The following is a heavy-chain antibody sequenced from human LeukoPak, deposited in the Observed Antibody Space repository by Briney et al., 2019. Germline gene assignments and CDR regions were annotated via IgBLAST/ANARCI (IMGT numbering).Heavy chain of an antibody. CDR2: IRYDGSNK. Sequence: GESLRLSCAASGFTFSSYGMHWVCHAPAQGMELVAVIRYDGSNKYYADSVKGKFTISRDNSKNTLYLQMSSLRAEDTAVYDYARDSAMGGSAPNYYFDYWGQGTLVTVSS. CDR3: ARDSAMGGSAPNYYFDY. D-gene: IGHD2-15*01. CDR1: GFTFSSYG. V-gene: IGHV3-33*01. J-gene: IGHJ4*02.